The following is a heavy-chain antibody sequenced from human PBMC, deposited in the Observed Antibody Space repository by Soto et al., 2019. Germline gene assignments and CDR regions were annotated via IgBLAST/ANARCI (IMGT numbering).Heavy chain of an antibody. CDR2: IKQDGSEK. CDR3: ARGDYFDRRFDN. V-gene: IGHV3-7*03. CDR1: GFTFISNW. J-gene: IGHJ4*02. D-gene: IGHD3-22*01. Sequence: GGSLRLSCGRSGFTFISNWMSWVCQATGKGLEWVATIKQDGSEKYYVDSVKGRFTVSRANAKNSLYLEMNSLRAEDTAVYYCARGDYFDRRFDNWGQGALVTVAS.